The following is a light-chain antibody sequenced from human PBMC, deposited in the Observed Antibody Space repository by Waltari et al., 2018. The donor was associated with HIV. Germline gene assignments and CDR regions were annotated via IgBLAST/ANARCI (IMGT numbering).Light chain of an antibody. J-gene: IGLJ1*01. Sequence: QSVLTQPPSASGTPGQRVTISCSGSSSNIGSKTVNWYQQLPGTAPKLLITYNNQRPSGVPDRFSGSNSGTSASLAISGLQSEDEADYYCAAWDRSLNGPVFGTGTKVTVL. CDR3: AAWDRSLNGPV. CDR2: YNN. CDR1: SSNIGSKT. V-gene: IGLV1-44*01.